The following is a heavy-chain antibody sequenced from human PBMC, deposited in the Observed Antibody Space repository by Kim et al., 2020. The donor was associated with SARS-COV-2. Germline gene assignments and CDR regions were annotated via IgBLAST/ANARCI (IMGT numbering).Heavy chain of an antibody. CDR3: MKGGWGWIWDH. V-gene: IGHV3-23*01. CDR1: GFTFTGYA. CDR2: IDCSDGTT. Sequence: GGSLRLSCTTSGFTFTGYAMSWVRQAPGKGLEWVSSIDCSDGTTYYADSVKGRFTISRDNSKNTLYLQMNSLRADDTAVYYCMKGGWGWIWDHWGQGT. D-gene: IGHD2-2*03. J-gene: IGHJ4*02.